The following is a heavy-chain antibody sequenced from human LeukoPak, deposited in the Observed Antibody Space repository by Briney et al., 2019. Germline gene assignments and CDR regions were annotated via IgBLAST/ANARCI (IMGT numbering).Heavy chain of an antibody. CDR3: AKDIASYGSGSYDY. V-gene: IGHV3-7*03. J-gene: IGHJ4*02. CDR2: IKQDGIEK. Sequence: GGSLRLSCAASGFTLSNHWMIWVRQAPGKGLECVANIKQDGIEKYYLDSVKGRFTISRDNAKNSLYLQMNSLRAEDTALYYCAKDIASYGSGSYDYWGQGTLVTVSS. CDR1: GFTLSNHW. D-gene: IGHD3-10*01.